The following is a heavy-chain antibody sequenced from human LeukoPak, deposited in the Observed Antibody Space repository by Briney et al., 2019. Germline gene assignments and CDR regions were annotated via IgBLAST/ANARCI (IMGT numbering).Heavy chain of an antibody. D-gene: IGHD2-15*01. CDR1: GGSISGYY. CDR3: ARYLVEGAAFDI. Sequence: SETLSLTCTVSGGSISGYYWGWIRQPPGKGLEWIGSIHYSGSTYYNPSLKSRVTISVDTSKNKFSLKLSSVTAADTAVYYCARYLVEGAAFDIWGQGTMVTVSS. J-gene: IGHJ3*02. V-gene: IGHV4-39*07. CDR2: IHYSGST.